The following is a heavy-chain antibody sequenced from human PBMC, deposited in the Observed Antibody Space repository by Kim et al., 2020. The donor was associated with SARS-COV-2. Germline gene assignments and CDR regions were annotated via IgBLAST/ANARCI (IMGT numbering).Heavy chain of an antibody. V-gene: IGHV4-34*01. Sequence: SETLSLTCAVYGGSFSGYYWSWIRQPPGKGLEWIGEINHSGSTNYNPSLKSRVTISVDTSKNQFSLKLSSVTAADTAVYYCAYSNPHSYYYYYGMDVWGQXXXVTVXS. CDR1: GGSFSGYY. CDR3: AYSNPHSYYYYYGMDV. D-gene: IGHD2-15*01. J-gene: IGHJ6*02. CDR2: INHSGST.